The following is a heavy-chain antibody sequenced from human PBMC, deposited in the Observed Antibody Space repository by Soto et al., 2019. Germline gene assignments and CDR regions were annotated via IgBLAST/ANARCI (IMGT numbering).Heavy chain of an antibody. CDR2: IFYSGTA. D-gene: IGHD3-10*01. CDR1: CGSISSGGHY. CDR3: ARGLPVNTFYF. J-gene: IGHJ1*01. Sequence: QVQLQESGPGLVKPSQSLSLTCDVSCGSISSGGHYWTWIRQHPGQGLEWIGYIFYSGTAYSSPSLRSRVILSRETSKNQLSLKVTSVTAPETALYYWARGLPVNTFYFWGEVALVTV. V-gene: IGHV4-31*11.